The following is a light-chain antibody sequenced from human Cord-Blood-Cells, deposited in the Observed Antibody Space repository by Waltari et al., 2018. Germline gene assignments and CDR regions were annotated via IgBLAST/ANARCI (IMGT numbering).Light chain of an antibody. V-gene: IGKV3-11*01. CDR2: DAS. Sequence: EIVLTQSPATLSLSPGERANLSFRASQSVSSYLAWYQQKPGQAPRLLIYDASNRATGIPARFSGSGSGTDFTLTISSLEPEDFAVYYCQQRSNWLTFGGGTKVEIK. J-gene: IGKJ4*01. CDR3: QQRSNWLT. CDR1: QSVSSY.